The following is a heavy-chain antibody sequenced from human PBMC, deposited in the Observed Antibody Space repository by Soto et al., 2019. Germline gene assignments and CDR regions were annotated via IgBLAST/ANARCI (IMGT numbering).Heavy chain of an antibody. D-gene: IGHD1-26*01. CDR2: ISWNSGSI. V-gene: IGHV3-9*01. J-gene: IGHJ4*02. CDR1: GFTFDDYA. Sequence: GGSLRLSCAASGFTFDDYARHWVRQAPGKGLEWVSGISWNSGSIGYADSVKGRFTISRDNAKNSLYLQMNSLRAEDTALYYCAKDTSIVGATGRFDYWGQGTLVTVSS. CDR3: AKDTSIVGATGRFDY.